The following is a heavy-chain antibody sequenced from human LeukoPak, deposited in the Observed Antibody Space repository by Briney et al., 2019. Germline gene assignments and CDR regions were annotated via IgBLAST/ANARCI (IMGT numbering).Heavy chain of an antibody. J-gene: IGHJ4*02. CDR3: AIDSPLLVAAGTPDN. CDR1: GYTFTSYA. V-gene: IGHV1-18*01. CDR2: INVYKGNT. Sequence: ASVKVSCKASGYTFTSYAMNWVRQAPGQGLEWMGWINVYKGNTNYAPKFQGRVNMTTDISTNTAYMELRSLRSDDTAVYYCAIDSPLLVAAGTPDNWGQGTLVTVSS. D-gene: IGHD5-12*01.